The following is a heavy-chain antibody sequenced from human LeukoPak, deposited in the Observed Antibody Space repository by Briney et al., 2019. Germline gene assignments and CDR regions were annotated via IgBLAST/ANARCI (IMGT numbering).Heavy chain of an antibody. Sequence: PGGSLRLSCAASGFSVSSNYMSWVCHAPGKGLTWVSVIYSSGSTYYADSVKGRFAISRDDSKNTLHLQMNSLRAEDTAMYYCTRAHGRITRDAYLDYWGQGTLITVSS. D-gene: IGHD3-10*01. J-gene: IGHJ4*02. CDR1: GFSVSSNY. CDR3: TRAHGRITRDAYLDY. V-gene: IGHV3-53*01. CDR2: IYSSGST.